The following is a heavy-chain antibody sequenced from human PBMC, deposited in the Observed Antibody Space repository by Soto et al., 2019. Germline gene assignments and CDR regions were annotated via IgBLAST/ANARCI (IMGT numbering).Heavy chain of an antibody. V-gene: IGHV1-24*01. Sequence: ASVKVSCKVSGYTLTELSMHWVRQAPGKGLEWMGGFDPEDGETIYAQKFQGRVTMTEDTSTDTAYMELRSLRSEDTAVYYCARGEDYSNSNYYYYMDVWGKGTTVTVSS. CDR2: FDPEDGET. D-gene: IGHD4-4*01. CDR1: GYTLTELS. CDR3: ARGEDYSNSNYYYYMDV. J-gene: IGHJ6*03.